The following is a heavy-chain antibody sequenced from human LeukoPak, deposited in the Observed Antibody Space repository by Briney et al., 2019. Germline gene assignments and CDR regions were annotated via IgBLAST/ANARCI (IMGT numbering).Heavy chain of an antibody. CDR1: GGSISSYY. J-gene: IGHJ6*03. CDR2: IYYSGST. CDR3: ARSPGYYYYYMDV. Sequence: PSETLSLTCTVSGGSISSYYWSWIRQPPGKGLEWIGYIYYSGSTNYNPSLKSRVTISADTSKNQFSLKQSSVTAADTAVYYCARSPGYYYYYMDVWGKGTTVTVSS. V-gene: IGHV4-59*01.